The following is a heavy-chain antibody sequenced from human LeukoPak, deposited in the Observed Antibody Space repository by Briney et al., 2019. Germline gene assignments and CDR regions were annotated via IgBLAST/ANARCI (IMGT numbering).Heavy chain of an antibody. D-gene: IGHD1-26*01. CDR3: GRAHGSPLDY. CDR2: INSDGTST. Sequence: PGGSLRLSCAASGFTFSSYEMNWVRQAPGEGLVWVSRINSDGTSTAYADSVKGRFTISRDNAKNTLYLQMNSLRVEDTAVYYCGRAHGSPLDYWGQGTLVTVSA. CDR1: GFTFSSYE. V-gene: IGHV3-74*01. J-gene: IGHJ4*02.